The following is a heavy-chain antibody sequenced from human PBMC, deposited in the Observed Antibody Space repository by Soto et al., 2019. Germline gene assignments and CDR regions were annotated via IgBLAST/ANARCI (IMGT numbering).Heavy chain of an antibody. V-gene: IGHV1-3*01. Sequence: QVQLVQSGAEVKQPGASASVSCKASGYNFTTYVVHWLRQAPGQGPEWMRWINCGSGNTVYSQKFQGRVTFTRDTSATTAYMDLNSLTSGDTAVYYCARGYTSGWTFDFWGRGTLVTVSS. CDR2: INCGSGNT. CDR3: ARGYTSGWTFDF. D-gene: IGHD6-19*01. CDR1: GYNFTTYV. J-gene: IGHJ4*02.